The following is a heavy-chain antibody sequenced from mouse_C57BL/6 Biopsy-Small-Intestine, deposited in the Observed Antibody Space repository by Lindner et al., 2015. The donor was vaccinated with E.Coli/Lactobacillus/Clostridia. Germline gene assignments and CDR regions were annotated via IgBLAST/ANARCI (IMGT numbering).Heavy chain of an antibody. J-gene: IGHJ2*01. D-gene: IGHD5-5*01. CDR2: IYPRSGNT. CDR1: GYTFTSYG. CDR3: ARSTTEGIFDY. Sequence: VQLQESGAELARPGASVKLSCKASGYTFTSYGISWVKQRTGQGLEWIGEIYPRSGNTYYNEKFKGKATLTADKSSSTAYMELRSLTSEGSAVYFCARSTTEGIFDYWGQGTTLTVSS. V-gene: IGHV1-81*01.